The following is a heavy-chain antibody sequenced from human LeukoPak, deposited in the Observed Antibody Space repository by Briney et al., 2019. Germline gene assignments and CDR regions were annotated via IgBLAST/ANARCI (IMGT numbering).Heavy chain of an antibody. J-gene: IGHJ4*02. CDR1: GGSISSYY. Sequence: SETLSLTCTVSGGSISSYYWSWIRQPPGKGLEWIGYIYYSGSTNYNPSLKSRVTISVDTSKNQFSLKLSSVTAADTAVYYCASFHYYDSSGYYLFDYWGQGTLVTVSS. D-gene: IGHD3-22*01. CDR2: IYYSGST. V-gene: IGHV4-59*12. CDR3: ASFHYYDSSGYYLFDY.